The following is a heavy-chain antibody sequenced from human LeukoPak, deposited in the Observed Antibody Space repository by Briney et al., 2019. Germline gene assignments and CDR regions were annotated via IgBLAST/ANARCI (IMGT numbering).Heavy chain of an antibody. V-gene: IGHV4-38-2*01. D-gene: IGHD3-10*01. J-gene: IGHJ6*03. CDR3: ARFYYGSGFYYFYMDV. CDR1: GYSISSGNY. CDR2: VYHRGNT. Sequence: SETLSLTCAVSGYSISSGNYWGWIRQPPGKGLEWIGSVYHRGNTYYSPSLKSRVTISVDTSKNQVSLKLGSVTAADTAVYYCARFYYGSGFYYFYMDVWGKGTTVIVSS.